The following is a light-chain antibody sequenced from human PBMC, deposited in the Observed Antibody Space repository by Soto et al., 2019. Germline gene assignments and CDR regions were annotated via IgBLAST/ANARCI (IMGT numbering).Light chain of an antibody. Sequence: WTQAPGPLTLSPGERATLSCRASQGVSSNFLAWFQQKPGQAPRLLIYAASSRATGIPDRFSGSGSGTDFTLTISRLEPEDFAVYYCQQYGSSGTFGQGTKVDIK. V-gene: IGKV3-20*01. CDR1: QGVSSNF. CDR2: AAS. CDR3: QQYGSSGT. J-gene: IGKJ1*01.